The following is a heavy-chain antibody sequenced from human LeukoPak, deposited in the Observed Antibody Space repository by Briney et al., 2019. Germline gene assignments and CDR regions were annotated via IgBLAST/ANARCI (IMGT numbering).Heavy chain of an antibody. V-gene: IGHV4-34*01. D-gene: IGHD5-18*01. CDR1: GGSFSGYY. J-gene: IGHJ4*02. CDR3: ARPGQLWLGGYFDY. CDR2: INHSGST. Sequence: PSETLSLTCAVYGGSFSGYYRSWIRQPPGKGLEWIGEINHSGSTNYNPSLKSRVTISVDTSKNQFSLKLSSVTAADTAVYYCARPGQLWLGGYFDYWGQGTLVTVSS.